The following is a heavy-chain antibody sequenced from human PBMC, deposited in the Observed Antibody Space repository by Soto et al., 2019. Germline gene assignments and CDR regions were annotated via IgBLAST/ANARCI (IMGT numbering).Heavy chain of an antibody. Sequence: EVQLVESGGGLVQPGGSLRLSCAASGITVSTNYMSWVRQAPGKGLEWVSLISSGGSTYYADSVKARFTISRDNSKNTLYLQVNSLRADDTAVYYCARTLRGGNTGYAFDIWGQGTMVTVSS. D-gene: IGHD2-15*01. J-gene: IGHJ3*02. CDR2: ISSGGST. CDR3: ARTLRGGNTGYAFDI. CDR1: GITVSTNY. V-gene: IGHV3-66*01.